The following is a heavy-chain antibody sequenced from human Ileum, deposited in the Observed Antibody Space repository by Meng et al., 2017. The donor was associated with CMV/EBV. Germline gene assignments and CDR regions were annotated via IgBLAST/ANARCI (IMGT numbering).Heavy chain of an antibody. J-gene: IGHJ4*02. Sequence: EVEVSGTWSDTVTAGGASSLSCADSGVSVRRHYMSWVRQPPGKGLEWFSVIYSARMTYYADSVKGRFTISRDNSKTTLFLQMNSLRAEDTAVYYCEREGAGYWGQGTLVTVSS. CDR3: EREGAGY. CDR1: GVSVRRHY. V-gene: IGHV3-66*01. CDR2: IYSARMT.